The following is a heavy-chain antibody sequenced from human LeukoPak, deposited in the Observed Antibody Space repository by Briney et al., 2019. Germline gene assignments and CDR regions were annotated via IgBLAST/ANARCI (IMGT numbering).Heavy chain of an antibody. D-gene: IGHD6-6*01. V-gene: IGHV4-31*03. CDR1: GGSISSGGYY. CDR2: IYYSGST. Sequence: SQTLSLTCTVSGGSISSGGYYWGWLRQHPGKGLEWIGYIYYSGSTYYNPSLKSRVTISVDTSKNQFSLKLSSVTAADTAVYYCARALSIAAPPGGYWGQGTLVTVSS. J-gene: IGHJ4*02. CDR3: ARALSIAAPPGGY.